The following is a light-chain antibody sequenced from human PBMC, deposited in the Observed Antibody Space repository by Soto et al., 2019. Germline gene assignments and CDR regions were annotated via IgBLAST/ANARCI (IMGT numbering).Light chain of an antibody. J-gene: IGKJ4*01. Sequence: DIQMTQSPSSLSASVGDRVTITCRASQSINTYLNWYQQKPGKAPKLLIYAASSLQSGVPSRFSGSGSGTDFTLILSSLQPEDVATYYCQQSDTTPLTFGGGTKVEIK. CDR3: QQSDTTPLT. V-gene: IGKV1-39*01. CDR2: AAS. CDR1: QSINTY.